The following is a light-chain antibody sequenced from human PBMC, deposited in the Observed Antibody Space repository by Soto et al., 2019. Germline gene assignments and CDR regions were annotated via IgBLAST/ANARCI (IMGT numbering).Light chain of an antibody. Sequence: DIQVTQSPSTLSASVGDRFTITCRASQSISGWLAWYQQKPGKAPKLMIYDASSLESGVPSRFSGSGSGTEFTLTISSLQPDDFATYYCQQYNTYRTFGQGTKVDI. CDR1: QSISGW. V-gene: IGKV1-5*01. CDR2: DAS. J-gene: IGKJ1*01. CDR3: QQYNTYRT.